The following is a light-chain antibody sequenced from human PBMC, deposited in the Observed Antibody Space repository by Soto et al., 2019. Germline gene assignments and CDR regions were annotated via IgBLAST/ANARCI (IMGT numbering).Light chain of an antibody. Sequence: DIQMTQSPSSLSVSVGDRVTITCRASQRIGHYLSWYQQKPGKAPRLLIYTASSLQSGVPSRFSGSGAGTDFTLTITRLQPEDFATYFCQHSYSTPRTFGQGTKVDIK. CDR2: TAS. J-gene: IGKJ1*01. CDR1: QRIGHY. CDR3: QHSYSTPRT. V-gene: IGKV1-39*01.